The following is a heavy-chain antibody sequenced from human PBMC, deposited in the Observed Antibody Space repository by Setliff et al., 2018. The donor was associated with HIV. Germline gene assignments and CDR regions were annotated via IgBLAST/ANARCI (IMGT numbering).Heavy chain of an antibody. CDR2: IYYTGNT. J-gene: IGHJ3*01. Sequence: SETLSLTCAVSGGSISSSNWWSWVRQPPGKGLEWIGEIYYTGNTNYNPSLKSRVSISVDKSKNQFYLKLNSVTAADTAMYYCARRGDSSGYYDAFDVWGQGTKVTVS. CDR1: GGSISSSNW. D-gene: IGHD3-22*01. CDR3: ARRGDSSGYYDAFDV. V-gene: IGHV4-4*02.